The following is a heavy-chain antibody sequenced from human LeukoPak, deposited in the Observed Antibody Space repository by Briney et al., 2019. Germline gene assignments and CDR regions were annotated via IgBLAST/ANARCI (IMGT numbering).Heavy chain of an antibody. CDR1: GSIFSSYA. Sequence: PGRSLRLSFAASGSIFSSYAMHWVRQAPGKGLEWVAVIAYDGSKKYYADSVKGRFTISRDNSKNMLYLQMNSLRAEDTAVYYCVKHVTPFLYWGQGTLVTVSS. CDR3: VKHVTPFLY. CDR2: IAYDGSKK. V-gene: IGHV3-30-3*02. D-gene: IGHD2/OR15-2a*01. J-gene: IGHJ4*02.